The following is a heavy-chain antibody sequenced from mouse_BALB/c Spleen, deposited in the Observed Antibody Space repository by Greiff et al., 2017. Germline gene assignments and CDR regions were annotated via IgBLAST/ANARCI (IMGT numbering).Heavy chain of an antibody. D-gene: IGHD1-2*01. Sequence: DVKLVESGPGLVKPSQSLSLTCSVTGYSITSGYYWNWIRQFPGNKLEWMGYISYDGSNNYNPSLKNRISITRDTSKNQFFLKLNSVTTEDTATYYCARGHYYGSFAYWGQGTLVTVSA. CDR3: ARGHYYGSFAY. V-gene: IGHV3-6*02. CDR2: ISYDGSN. J-gene: IGHJ3*01. CDR1: GYSITSGYY.